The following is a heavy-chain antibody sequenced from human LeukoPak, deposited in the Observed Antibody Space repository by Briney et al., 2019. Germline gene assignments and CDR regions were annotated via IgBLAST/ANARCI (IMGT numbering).Heavy chain of an antibody. CDR1: GFTFSSYG. Sequence: PGRSLRLSCAASGFTFSSYGMHWVRQAPGKGLEWVAAAYGDGSSQYYADSVKGRFSISKDISKNTLSLQMNSLRAEDTAVYSCATGGNFYYSHWGQGTLVTVSS. CDR2: AYGDGSSQ. CDR3: ATGGNFYYSH. V-gene: IGHV3-33*08. J-gene: IGHJ1*01. D-gene: IGHD4-11*01.